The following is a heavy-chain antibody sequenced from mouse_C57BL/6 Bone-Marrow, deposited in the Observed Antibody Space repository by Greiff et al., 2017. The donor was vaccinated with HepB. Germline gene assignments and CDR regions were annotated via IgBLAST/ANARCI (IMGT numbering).Heavy chain of an antibody. CDR2: INPSSGYT. V-gene: IGHV1-4*01. J-gene: IGHJ4*01. Sequence: QVQLKQSGAELARPGASVKMSCKASGYTLTSYTMHWVKQRPGQGLEWIGYINPSSGYTKYNQKFKDKATLTADKSSSTAYMQLSSLTSEDSAVYYCARFDGYYYALDYWGQGTSVTVSS. CDR3: ARFDGYYYALDY. CDR1: GYTLTSYT. D-gene: IGHD1-1*01.